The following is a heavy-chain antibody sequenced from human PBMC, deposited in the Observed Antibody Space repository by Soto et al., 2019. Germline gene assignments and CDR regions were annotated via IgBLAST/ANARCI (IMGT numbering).Heavy chain of an antibody. CDR1: GGSFSGYY. CDR3: ARYLAGGYFDY. CDR2: INHSGST. J-gene: IGHJ4*02. Sequence: SETLSLTCAVYGGSFSGYYWSWIRQPPWKGLEWIGEINHSGSTNYNPSLKSRVTISVDKSKNQFSLKLSSVTAADTAVYYRARYLAGGYFDYWGQGTLVTVSS. D-gene: IGHD6-13*01. V-gene: IGHV4-34*01.